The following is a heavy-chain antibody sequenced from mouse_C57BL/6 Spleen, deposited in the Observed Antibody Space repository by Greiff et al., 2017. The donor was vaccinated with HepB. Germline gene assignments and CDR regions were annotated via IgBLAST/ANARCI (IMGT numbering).Heavy chain of an antibody. CDR3: ARHYYSNYGYAMDY. Sequence: EVQLKESGGDLVKPGGSLKLSCAASGFTFSSYGMSWVRQTPDKRLEWVATISSGGSYTYYPDSVKGRFTISRDNAKNTLYLQMSSLKSEDTAMYYCARHYYSNYGYAMDYWGQGTSVTVSS. J-gene: IGHJ4*01. CDR1: GFTFSSYG. V-gene: IGHV5-6*01. D-gene: IGHD2-5*01. CDR2: ISSGGSYT.